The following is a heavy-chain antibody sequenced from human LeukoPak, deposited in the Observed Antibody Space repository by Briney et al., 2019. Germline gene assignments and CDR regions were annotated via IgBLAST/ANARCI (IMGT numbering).Heavy chain of an antibody. Sequence: SETLSLTCTVSGGSISSYYWNWIRQPAGKGLEWIGRVYSIGSTNYNPSLKSRVTISADTSKNQFSLKLSSVTAADTAVYYCARARSAAGNFDYWGQGTLVTVSS. D-gene: IGHD6-13*01. CDR2: VYSIGST. CDR1: GGSISSYY. CDR3: ARARSAAGNFDY. J-gene: IGHJ4*02. V-gene: IGHV4-4*07.